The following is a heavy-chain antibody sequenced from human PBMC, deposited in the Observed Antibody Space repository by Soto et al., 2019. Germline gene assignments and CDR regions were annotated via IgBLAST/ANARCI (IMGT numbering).Heavy chain of an antibody. CDR3: ARVGALARYFEQVDVFER. J-gene: IGHJ3*01. CDR2: ISSSSSTI. V-gene: IGHV3-48*01. D-gene: IGHD3-9*01. CDR1: GFTFSSYS. Sequence: PGGSLRLSCAASGFTFSSYSMNWVRQAPGKGLEWVSYISSSSSTIYYADSVKGRFTISRDNAKNSLYLQMNSLRAEDTAVYYCARVGALARYFEQVDVFERWGQRTMVTVSS.